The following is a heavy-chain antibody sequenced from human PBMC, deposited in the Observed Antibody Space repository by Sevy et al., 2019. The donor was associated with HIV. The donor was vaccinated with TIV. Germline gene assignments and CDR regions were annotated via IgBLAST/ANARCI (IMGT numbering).Heavy chain of an antibody. CDR3: ARGGSNGWYYFDY. D-gene: IGHD6-19*01. V-gene: IGHV1-69*13. J-gene: IGHJ4*01. Sequence: ASVKVSCKASGDTFSTYGISWVRQAPGQGPEWMGGIIPILGTVNYALKFQGRVTITADESTKTAYMELSSLRSEETAVYYCARGGSNGWYYFDYWGHETLVTVSS. CDR1: GDTFSTYG. CDR2: IIPILGTV.